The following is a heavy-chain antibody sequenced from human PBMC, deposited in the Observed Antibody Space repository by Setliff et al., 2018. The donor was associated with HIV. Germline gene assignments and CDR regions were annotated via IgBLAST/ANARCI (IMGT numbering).Heavy chain of an antibody. D-gene: IGHD6-19*01. J-gene: IGHJ6*02. Sequence: SVKVSCKASGYNFITYYIHWVRQAPGQGLEWMGGIIPIFGTANYAQKFQGRVTITADASTSTAYMELISLRSEDTAVYYCARGEGSGWDTVEENYYNLDVWGPGTTVTVSS. V-gene: IGHV1-69*13. CDR2: IIPIFGTA. CDR3: ARGEGSGWDTVEENYYNLDV. CDR1: GYNFITYY.